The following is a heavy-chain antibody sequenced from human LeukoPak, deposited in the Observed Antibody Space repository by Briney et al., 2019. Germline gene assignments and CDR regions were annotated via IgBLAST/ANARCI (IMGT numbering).Heavy chain of an antibody. V-gene: IGHV3-7*01. Sequence: AGGSLRLSCAASGFIFTSSWMNWVRQAPGKGLEWVAKINEDGNNAYYVDSVRGRFTISRDNVKSSLYLQMNSLRVDDTAMYYCTRSFLILWGQGALVTVSS. D-gene: IGHD3/OR15-3a*01. CDR1: GFIFTSSW. CDR3: TRSFLIL. CDR2: INEDGNNA. J-gene: IGHJ4*02.